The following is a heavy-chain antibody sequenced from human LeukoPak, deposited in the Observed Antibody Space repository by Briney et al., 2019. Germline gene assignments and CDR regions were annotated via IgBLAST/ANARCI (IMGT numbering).Heavy chain of an antibody. Sequence: SETLSLTCTVSGYSISSGYYWGWIRQPPGKGLEWIGSIYYSGSTYYNPSLKSRVTISVDTSKNQFSLKLSSVTAADTAVYYCARQRFGELLKGHLDYWGQGTLVTVSS. CDR2: IYYSGST. V-gene: IGHV4-38-2*02. D-gene: IGHD3-10*01. CDR3: ARQRFGELLKGHLDY. CDR1: GYSISSGYY. J-gene: IGHJ4*02.